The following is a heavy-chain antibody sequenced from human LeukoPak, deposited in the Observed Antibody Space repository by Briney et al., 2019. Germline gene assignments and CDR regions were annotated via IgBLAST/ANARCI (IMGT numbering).Heavy chain of an antibody. Sequence: SETLSLTCTVSGYSISSGYYWGWIRQPPGKGLEWIGSIYHSGSTYYNPSLKSRVTISVDTSKNQFSLKLSSVTAADTAVYYCAREIQPNWFDPWGQGTLVTVSS. CDR1: GYSISSGYY. V-gene: IGHV4-38-2*02. CDR3: AREIQPNWFDP. J-gene: IGHJ5*02. D-gene: IGHD1-1*01. CDR2: IYHSGST.